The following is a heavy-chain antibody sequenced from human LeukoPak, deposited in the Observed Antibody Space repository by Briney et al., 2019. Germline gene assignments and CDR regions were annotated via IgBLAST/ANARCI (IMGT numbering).Heavy chain of an antibody. V-gene: IGHV3-11*01. CDR2: IRGSGTTI. Sequence: GGSLRLSCAASGFTSSDYYMSWIRQAPGKGLEWVSYIRGSGTTIFYAHSVKGRFTISRDNAKNSLYPQMNSLRAEDTAVYYCARFAGSGSYYIDYWGQGTLITVSS. D-gene: IGHD3-10*01. CDR3: ARFAGSGSYYIDY. J-gene: IGHJ4*02. CDR1: GFTSSDYY.